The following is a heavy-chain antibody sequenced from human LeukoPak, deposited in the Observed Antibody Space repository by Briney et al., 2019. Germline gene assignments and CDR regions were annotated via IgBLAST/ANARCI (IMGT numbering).Heavy chain of an antibody. CDR2: ISAYNGNT. CDR1: GYTFTSYG. D-gene: IGHD6-13*01. J-gene: IGHJ3*02. V-gene: IGHV1-18*01. Sequence: ASVKVSCKASGYTFTSYGISWVRQAPGQGLEWMGWISAYNGNTNYAQKLQGRVTMTTDTYTSTAYMELRSLRCGDTAVYYCARATTLAAAAPGAFDIWGQGTMVTVSS. CDR3: ARATTLAAAAPGAFDI.